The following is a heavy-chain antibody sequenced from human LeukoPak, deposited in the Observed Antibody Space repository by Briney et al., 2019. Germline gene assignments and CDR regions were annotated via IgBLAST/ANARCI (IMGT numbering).Heavy chain of an antibody. CDR1: GFTVSSNY. Sequence: GGSLRLPCAASGFTVSSNYMSWVRQAPGKGLEWVSVIYSGGSTYYADSVKGRFTISRDNSKNTLYLQMNSLRAEDTAVYYCARVRYNWNDAAQFDYWGQGTLVTVSS. D-gene: IGHD1-20*01. CDR2: IYSGGST. CDR3: ARVRYNWNDAAQFDY. V-gene: IGHV3-53*01. J-gene: IGHJ4*02.